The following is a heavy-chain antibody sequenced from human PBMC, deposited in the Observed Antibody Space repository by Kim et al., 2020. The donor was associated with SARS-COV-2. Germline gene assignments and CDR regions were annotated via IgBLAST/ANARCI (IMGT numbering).Heavy chain of an antibody. CDR1: GFTFSSYA. Sequence: GGSLRLSCAASGFTFSSYAMSWVRQAPGKGLEWVSAISGSGGSTYYADSVKGRFTISRDNSKNTLYLQMNSLRAEDTAVYYCAKSTILWFGEGEHTPFSLDYWGQGTLVTFSS. CDR3: AKSTILWFGEGEHTPFSLDY. V-gene: IGHV3-23*01. J-gene: IGHJ4*02. CDR2: ISGSGGST. D-gene: IGHD3-10*01.